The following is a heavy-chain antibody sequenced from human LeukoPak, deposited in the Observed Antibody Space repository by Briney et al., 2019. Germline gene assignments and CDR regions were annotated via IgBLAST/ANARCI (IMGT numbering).Heavy chain of an antibody. D-gene: IGHD3-10*01. CDR3: VVLLWFGEFKPY. CDR1: GGTFTSYD. CDR2: MNPNSGNT. V-gene: IGHV1-8*01. Sequence: ASVNVSCKASGGTFTSYDINWVRQATGQGLEWMGWMNPNSGNTGYAQKFQGRVTMTRNTSISTAYMELSSLRSEDTAVYYCVVLLWFGEFKPYWGQGTLVTVSS. J-gene: IGHJ4*02.